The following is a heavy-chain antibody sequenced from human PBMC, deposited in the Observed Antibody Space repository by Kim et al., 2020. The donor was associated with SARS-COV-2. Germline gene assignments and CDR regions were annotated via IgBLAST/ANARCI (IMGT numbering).Heavy chain of an antibody. CDR1: GFTVSSNY. CDR2: IYSGGST. J-gene: IGHJ6*02. CDR3: ASGTNNYDFWSGYYTGYGYYGMDV. Sequence: GGSLRLSCAASGFTVSSNYMSWVRQAPGKGLEWVSVIYSGGSTYYADSVKGRFTISRDNSKNTLYLQMNSLRAEDTAVYYCASGTNNYDFWSGYYTGYGYYGMDVWGQGTTVTVSS. D-gene: IGHD3-3*01. V-gene: IGHV3-53*01.